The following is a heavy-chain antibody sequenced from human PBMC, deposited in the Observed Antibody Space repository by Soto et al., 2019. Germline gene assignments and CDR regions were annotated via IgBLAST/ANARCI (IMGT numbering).Heavy chain of an antibody. CDR1: GFTFSSYG. CDR2: ISYDGSNK. V-gene: IGHV3-30*18. CDR3: AKDLVAPRHRYFDL. Sequence: GGSLRLSCAASGFTFSSYGMHWVRQAPGKGLEWVAVISYDGSNKYYADSVKGRFTISRDNSKNTLYLQMNSLRAEDTAVYYCAKDLVAPRHRYFDLWGRGTLVTVSS. D-gene: IGHD2-15*01. J-gene: IGHJ2*01.